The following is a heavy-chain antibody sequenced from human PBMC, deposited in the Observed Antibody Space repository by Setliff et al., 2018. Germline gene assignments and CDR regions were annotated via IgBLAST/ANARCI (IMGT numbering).Heavy chain of an antibody. CDR3: ARDLGHGGDSDY. V-gene: IGHV4-38-2*02. CDR1: GYSISSGYI. CDR2: IGHTGSI. Sequence: SETLSLTCTVSGYSISSGYIWGWIRQPPGKGLEWVGNIGHTGSINYNPSLKSRLTISRDTSKNQVSLKLSSVTATDTAVYYCARDLGHGGDSDYWGQGIRVTVSS. D-gene: IGHD2-21*02. J-gene: IGHJ4*02.